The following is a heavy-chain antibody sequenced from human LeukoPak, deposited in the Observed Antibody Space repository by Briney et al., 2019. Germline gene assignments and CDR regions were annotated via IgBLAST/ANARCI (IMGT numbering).Heavy chain of an antibody. CDR3: ARAPQLTLEYYFDY. V-gene: IGHV4-34*01. Sequence: SETLSLTCAVYGGSLSGYYWSWIRQPPGKGLGWIGEINHSGSTNYNPSLKSRVTISVDTSKNQFSLKLSSVTAADTAVYYCARAPQLTLEYYFDYCGQGTLVTVSS. J-gene: IGHJ4*02. D-gene: IGHD1-1*01. CDR1: GGSLSGYY. CDR2: INHSGST.